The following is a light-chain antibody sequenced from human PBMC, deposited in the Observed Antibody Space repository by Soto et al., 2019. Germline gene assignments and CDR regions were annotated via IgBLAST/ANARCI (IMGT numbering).Light chain of an antibody. CDR2: GAS. J-gene: IGKJ5*01. V-gene: IGKV3D-20*02. Sequence: EIVLTQSPGTLSLSPGERATLSCRASQSVSSSYLAWYQQKPGQAPRLLIYGASSRATGIPDRFSGTGSGTVFTLTIGSLEPEDSALYYCQQWKNWPPITFGQGTRLEI. CDR3: QQWKNWPPIT. CDR1: QSVSSSY.